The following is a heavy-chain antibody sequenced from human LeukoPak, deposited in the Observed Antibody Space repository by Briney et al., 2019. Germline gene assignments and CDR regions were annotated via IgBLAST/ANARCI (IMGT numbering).Heavy chain of an antibody. CDR2: MYTSGTT. CDR1: GGSITSSNYY. CDR3: ARDDSYYSAYDY. V-gene: IGHV4-61*02. D-gene: IGHD2-15*01. J-gene: IGHJ4*02. Sequence: PSETLSLTCTVSGGSITSSNYYWGWIRQPAGKGLEWIGRMYTSGTTNYNPSLKSRVTMSVDTSKNQFSLKLTSVTAADTAVYYCARDDSYYSAYDYWGQGTLVTVSS.